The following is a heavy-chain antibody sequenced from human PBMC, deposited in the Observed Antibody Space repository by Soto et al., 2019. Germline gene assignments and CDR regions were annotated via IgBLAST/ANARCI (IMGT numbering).Heavy chain of an antibody. D-gene: IGHD6-13*01. Sequence: GGSLRLSCAASGFTFSSYSMNWVRQAPGKGLEWVSYISSSSSTIYYADSVKGRFTISRDNAKNSLYLQMNSLRAEDTAVYYCARDLSIAAAGTASNYWYFYLWGRGTLDTVSS. J-gene: IGHJ2*01. V-gene: IGHV3-48*01. CDR3: ARDLSIAAAGTASNYWYFYL. CDR2: ISSSSSTI. CDR1: GFTFSSYS.